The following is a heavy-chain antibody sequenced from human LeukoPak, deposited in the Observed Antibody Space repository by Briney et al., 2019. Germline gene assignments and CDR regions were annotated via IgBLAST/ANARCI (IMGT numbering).Heavy chain of an antibody. Sequence: SETLSLTCTVSGGSISSYYWTWIRQPPGKGLEWIGYIYYSGSTNYNPSLKSRDTISLDTSKNQFSLKLTSVTAADTAVYYCARGMTVFGVVIKSGMDVWGQGTTVTVSS. J-gene: IGHJ6*02. CDR3: ARGMTVFGVVIKSGMDV. CDR1: GGSISSYY. D-gene: IGHD3-3*01. CDR2: IYYSGST. V-gene: IGHV4-59*01.